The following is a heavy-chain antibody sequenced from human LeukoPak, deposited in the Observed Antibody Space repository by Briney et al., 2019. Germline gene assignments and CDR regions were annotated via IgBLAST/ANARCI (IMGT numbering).Heavy chain of an antibody. J-gene: IGHJ4*02. V-gene: IGHV2-70*04. CDR3: ARSTYCGGHCPFDY. CDR2: IDWDDDK. D-gene: IGHD2-21*02. CDR1: GFSLSTPKMR. Sequence: SGPTLVNPTQTLTLTCTFSGFSLSTPKMRVSWIRQPPGKALEWLACIDWDDDKFYSTSLKTRLTISKDTSKNQVVLTMTNMDPVDTATYYCARSTYCGGHCPFDYWGQGTLVTVSS.